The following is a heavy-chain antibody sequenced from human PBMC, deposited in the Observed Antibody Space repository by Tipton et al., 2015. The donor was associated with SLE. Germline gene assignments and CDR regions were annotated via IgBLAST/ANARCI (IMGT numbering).Heavy chain of an antibody. J-gene: IGHJ3*02. CDR3: ARDSPFDYDTSAYYHDAFDI. CDR2: IYYSGST. V-gene: IGHV4-30-4*01. CDR1: GGSISSGDYY. D-gene: IGHD3-22*01. Sequence: TLSLTCTVSGGSISSGDYYWSWIRQPPGKGLEWIGYIYYSGSTYYNPSLKSRVTISVDTSKNQFSLKLSSVTAADTAVYYCARDSPFDYDTSAYYHDAFDIWGQGTMVTVSS.